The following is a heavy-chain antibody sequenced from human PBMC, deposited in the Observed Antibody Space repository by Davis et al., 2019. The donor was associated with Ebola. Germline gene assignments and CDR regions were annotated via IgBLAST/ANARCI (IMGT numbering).Heavy chain of an antibody. CDR3: AKITIFGVVGGYYGMDV. Sequence: SETLSLTCTVSGGSISSSSYYWGWIRQPPGKGLEWIGSIYYSGSTYYNPSLKSRVTISVDTSKNQFSLKLSSVTAADTAVYYCAKITIFGVVGGYYGMDVWGQGTTVTVSS. J-gene: IGHJ6*02. V-gene: IGHV4-39*01. D-gene: IGHD3-3*01. CDR2: IYYSGST. CDR1: GGSISSSSYY.